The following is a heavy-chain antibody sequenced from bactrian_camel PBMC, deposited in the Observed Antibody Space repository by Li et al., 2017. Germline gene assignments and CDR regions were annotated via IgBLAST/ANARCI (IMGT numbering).Heavy chain of an antibody. CDR3: ATYETAIQAVGWRTGYNLRVRD. V-gene: IGHV3-2*01. Sequence: HVQLVESGGGSVQVGGSLRLSCVASVFNSGFTFSNYHMGWVRQAPGKGLEWVSSIYRDGSITYYRDSVKGRFTISRDNAKSTVYLQMSDLKPEDTAVYYCATYETAIQAVGWRTGYNLRVRDGGQGTQVTVS. CDR1: VFNSGFTFSNYH. J-gene: IGHJ4*01. D-gene: IGHD1*01. CDR2: IYRDGSIT.